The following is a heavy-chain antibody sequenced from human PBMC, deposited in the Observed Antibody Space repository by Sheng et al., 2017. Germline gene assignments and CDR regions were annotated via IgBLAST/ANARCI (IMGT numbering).Heavy chain of an antibody. CDR1: GGSFSGYY. CDR3: ARVAGTETDFDY. D-gene: IGHD6-19*01. J-gene: IGHJ4*02. CDR2: INHSGST. V-gene: IGHV4-34*01. Sequence: QVQLQQWGAGLLKPSETLSLTCAVYGGSFSGYYWSWIRQPPGKGLEWIGEINHSGSTNYNPSLKSRVTISVDTSKNQFSLKLSSVTAADTAVYYCARVAGTETDFDYWGQGTLVTVSS.